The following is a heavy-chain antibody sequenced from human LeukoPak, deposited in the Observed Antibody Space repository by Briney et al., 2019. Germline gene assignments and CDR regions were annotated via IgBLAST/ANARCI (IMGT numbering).Heavy chain of an antibody. D-gene: IGHD5-12*01. CDR3: ARQVGRGAYDAWYFDH. J-gene: IGHJ4*02. CDR1: GGSISSYY. Sequence: SETLSLTCAVSGGSISSYYWSWIRQPPGKGLEGIGYMLYRGSANYNPSLKSRVTISIDASKSQFSLKLTSVTGADTALYYCARQVGRGAYDAWYFDHWGPGTLVTVSS. CDR2: MLYRGSA. V-gene: IGHV4-59*08.